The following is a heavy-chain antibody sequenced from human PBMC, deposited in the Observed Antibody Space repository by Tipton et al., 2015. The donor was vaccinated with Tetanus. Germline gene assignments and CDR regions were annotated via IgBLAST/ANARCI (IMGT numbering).Heavy chain of an antibody. CDR1: GVSVVSGEYF. V-gene: IGHV4-31*03. Sequence: LRLSCTVSGVSVVSGEYFWSWVRHLPGKGLEAIGNTQFSGGTYYDPSLKSRATISIDMSKNQFSLKLTSVTAADTAVYLCARDFRGNGDGWYWDYWGQGTLVTVSS. J-gene: IGHJ4*02. CDR2: TQFSGGT. CDR3: ARDFRGNGDGWYWDY. D-gene: IGHD6-19*01.